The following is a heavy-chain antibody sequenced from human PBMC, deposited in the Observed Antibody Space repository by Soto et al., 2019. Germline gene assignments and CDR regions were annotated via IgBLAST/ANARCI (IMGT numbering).Heavy chain of an antibody. V-gene: IGHV1-8*01. J-gene: IGHJ5*01. D-gene: IGHD7-27*01. CDR1: GYTFTSYD. Sequence: QVQLVQSGAEVKKPGASVKVSCKASGYTFTSYDINWVRQAPGQGLEWMGWMSPNSANTGYAQKFQGRVTMTRSTSISTAYMELSSLRSEDTDVYYCARGPPNWGFDSWGQGTLVTVSS. CDR2: MSPNSANT. CDR3: ARGPPNWGFDS.